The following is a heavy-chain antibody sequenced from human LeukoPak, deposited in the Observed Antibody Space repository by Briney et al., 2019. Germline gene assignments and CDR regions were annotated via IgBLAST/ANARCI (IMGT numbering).Heavy chain of an antibody. CDR2: INPNSVGT. CDR1: GYTFTGYY. J-gene: IGHJ4*02. Sequence: ASVKVSCKASGYTFTGYYMHWVRQAPGQGLEWMGWINPNSVGTNYAQKFQGRVTMTRDTSISTAYMELSRLRSDDTAVYYCARGPPDGYCSSTSCYSIDYWGQGTLVTVSS. V-gene: IGHV1-2*02. CDR3: ARGPPDGYCSSTSCYSIDY. D-gene: IGHD2-2*03.